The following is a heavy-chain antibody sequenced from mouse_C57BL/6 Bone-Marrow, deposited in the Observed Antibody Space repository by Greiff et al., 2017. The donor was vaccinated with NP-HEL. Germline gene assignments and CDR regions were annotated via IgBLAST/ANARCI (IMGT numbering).Heavy chain of an antibody. CDR1: GFTFSDYG. D-gene: IGHD3-1*01. V-gene: IGHV5-15*04. CDR2: ISNLAYSI. Sequence: EVKVEESGGGLVQPGGSLKLSCAASGFTFSDYGMAWVRQAPRKGPEWVAFISNLAYSIYYADTVTGRFTISRENAKNTLYLEMSSLRSEDTAMYYCARHRGYGYFDVWGTGTTVTVSS. CDR3: ARHRGYGYFDV. J-gene: IGHJ1*03.